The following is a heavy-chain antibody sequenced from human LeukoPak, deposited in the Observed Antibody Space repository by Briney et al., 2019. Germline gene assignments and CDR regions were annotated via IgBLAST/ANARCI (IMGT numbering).Heavy chain of an antibody. CDR2: ISGSGGTT. D-gene: IGHD3-16*02. V-gene: IGHV3-23*01. Sequence: PGGSLRLSCAASGFTFSSYAMSWVRQAPGKGLEWVSGISGSGGTTDYADSVKGRFTISRDNSKNTLFLQMNSLRAEDTAVYYCANATPTFGGVIDNFDYWGQGTLVTVSS. CDR3: ANATPTFGGVIDNFDY. J-gene: IGHJ4*02. CDR1: GFTFSSYA.